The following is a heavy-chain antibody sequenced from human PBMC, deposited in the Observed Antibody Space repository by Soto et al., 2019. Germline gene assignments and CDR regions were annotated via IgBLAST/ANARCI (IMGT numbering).Heavy chain of an antibody. D-gene: IGHD6-13*01. CDR2: LTANGGST. Sequence: EVQLLESGGGLVQPGGSLRLSCAASGFTFSSYAMTWVRQAPGKGLEWVSSLTANGGSTYYADSVKGRFTISRDNSRDTLYLQMSRLRAEDTAVYFCAKAGSWYHIFDYWGKGTLVTVSS. CDR1: GFTFSSYA. CDR3: AKAGSWYHIFDY. V-gene: IGHV3-23*01. J-gene: IGHJ4*02.